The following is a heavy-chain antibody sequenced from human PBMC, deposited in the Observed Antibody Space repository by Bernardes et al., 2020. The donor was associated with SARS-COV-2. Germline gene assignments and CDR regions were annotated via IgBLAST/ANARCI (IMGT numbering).Heavy chain of an antibody. CDR1: GGSISSGGYY. CDR3: AREITMIVGSWFDP. CDR2: IYYSGST. V-gene: IGHV4-31*03. J-gene: IGHJ5*02. D-gene: IGHD3-22*01. Sequence: SETLSLTCTVSGGSISSGGYYWSWIRQHPGKGLEWIGYIYYSGSTYYNPSLKSRVTISVDTSKNQFSLKLSSVTAADTAVYYCAREITMIVGSWFDPWGQGTLVTVSS.